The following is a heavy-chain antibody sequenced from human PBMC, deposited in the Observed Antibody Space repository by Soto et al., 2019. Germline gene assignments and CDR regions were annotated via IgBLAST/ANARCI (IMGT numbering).Heavy chain of an antibody. V-gene: IGHV5-51*01. CDR3: ARRGYCSSTSCYAIDY. Sequence: GESLKISCKGSGYSFTSYWIGWVRQMPGKGLVWMGIIYPGDSDTRYSPSFQGQVTISADKSISTAYLQWSSLKASDTAMYYCARRGYCSSTSCYAIDYWGQGTLVTVSS. J-gene: IGHJ4*02. D-gene: IGHD2-2*01. CDR2: IYPGDSDT. CDR1: GYSFTSYW.